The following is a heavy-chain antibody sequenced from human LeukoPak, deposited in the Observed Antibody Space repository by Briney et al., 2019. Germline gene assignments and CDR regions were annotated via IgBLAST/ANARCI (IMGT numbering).Heavy chain of an antibody. Sequence: GGSLRLSCAASGFTFSSYAMHWVRQAPGKGLEWVAVISYDGSNKYYADSVKGRFTISRDNSKNTLYLQMNSLRAEDTAVYYCAKDRGRRGDWYFDLWGRGTLVTVSS. CDR2: ISYDGSNK. J-gene: IGHJ2*01. CDR3: AKDRGRRGDWYFDL. D-gene: IGHD3-16*01. V-gene: IGHV3-30*04. CDR1: GFTFSSYA.